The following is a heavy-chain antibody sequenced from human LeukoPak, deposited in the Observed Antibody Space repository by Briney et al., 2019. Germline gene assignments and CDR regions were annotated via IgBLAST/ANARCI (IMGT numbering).Heavy chain of an antibody. Sequence: PGGSLRLSCAASGFTFSDYYMSWIRQAPGKGLEWVSYISSSGSTIYYADSVKGRFTISRDNAKNSLYLQMNSLGAEDTAVYYCARDRGTGPPNGNWFDPWGQGTLVTVSS. J-gene: IGHJ5*02. D-gene: IGHD1-1*01. CDR3: ARDRGTGPPNGNWFDP. CDR1: GFTFSDYY. CDR2: ISSSGSTI. V-gene: IGHV3-11*01.